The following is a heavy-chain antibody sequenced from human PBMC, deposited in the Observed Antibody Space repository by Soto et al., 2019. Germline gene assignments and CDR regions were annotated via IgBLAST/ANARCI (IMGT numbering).Heavy chain of an antibody. CDR2: IIPIFATP. D-gene: IGHD3-3*01. CDR1: GGTFSSNP. CDR3: ARDLSAVKRFESFKYYRMDV. V-gene: IGHV1-69*06. J-gene: IGHJ6*02. Sequence: QVQLMQSGAEVRKPGSSVTVSCKASGGTFSSNPISWVRQAPGQGLEWMGGIIPIFATPHYARRFLDRVTLTADRSTNTAYMELTGLTSEDTAIYYCARDLSAVKRFESFKYYRMDVWGQGTTVTV.